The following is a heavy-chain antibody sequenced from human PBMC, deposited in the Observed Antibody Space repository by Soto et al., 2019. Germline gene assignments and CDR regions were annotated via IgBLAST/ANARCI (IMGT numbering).Heavy chain of an antibody. CDR1: GYIFTTYG. CDR3: ARGRYGDY. CDR2: ISAHNGNT. J-gene: IGHJ4*02. Sequence: QVHLVQSGAEVKKPGASVKVSCKGSGYIFTTYGITWVRQAPGQGLEWMGWISAHNGNTNYAQKLHGRVTVTRDTSTSTAYMALRNLRSDDTAVYYCARGRYGDYWGQGALVTVSS. D-gene: IGHD1-1*01. V-gene: IGHV1-18*01.